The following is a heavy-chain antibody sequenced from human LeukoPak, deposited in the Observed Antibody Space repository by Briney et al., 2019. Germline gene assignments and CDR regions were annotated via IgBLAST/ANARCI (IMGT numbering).Heavy chain of an antibody. D-gene: IGHD6-19*01. V-gene: IGHV4-59*11. CDR1: GGSMRSHY. CDR3: ARGGSSGWYVDY. J-gene: IGHJ4*02. Sequence: SETLSLTCTVSGGSMRSHYWSWIRQPPGKGLEWIGYIYYGVTTNYNPSLKSRVAISIDTSTYQFSLKLSSVTAADTAVYYCARGGSSGWYVDYWGQGTLVTVSS. CDR2: IYYGVTT.